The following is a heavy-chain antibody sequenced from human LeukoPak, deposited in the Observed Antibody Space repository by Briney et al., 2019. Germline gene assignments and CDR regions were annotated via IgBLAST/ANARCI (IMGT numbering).Heavy chain of an antibody. CDR2: MSGSGGST. D-gene: IGHD3-10*01. Sequence: GGSLRLSCAASGFTFSSYAMSWVRQAPGKGLEWVSAMSGSGGSTYYADSVKGRFTISRDNSKNTLYLQMNSLRAEDTAVYYCAKGNGYYGSGSYLVDYWGQGTLVTVSS. J-gene: IGHJ4*02. CDR1: GFTFSSYA. V-gene: IGHV3-23*01. CDR3: AKGNGYYGSGSYLVDY.